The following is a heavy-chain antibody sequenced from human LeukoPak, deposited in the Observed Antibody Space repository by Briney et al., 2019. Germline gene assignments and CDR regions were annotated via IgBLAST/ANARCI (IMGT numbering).Heavy chain of an antibody. V-gene: IGHV3-21*01. CDR1: GFTFSSYS. J-gene: IGHJ4*02. CDR3: AVLVEGATGGVFDY. Sequence: GGSLRLSCAASGFTFSSYSMNWVRQAPGKGLEWVSSISSSSSYIYCADSVKGRFTISRDNAKNSLYLQMNSLRAEDTAVYYCAVLVEGATGGVFDYWGQGTLVTVSS. CDR2: ISSSSSYI. D-gene: IGHD2-15*01.